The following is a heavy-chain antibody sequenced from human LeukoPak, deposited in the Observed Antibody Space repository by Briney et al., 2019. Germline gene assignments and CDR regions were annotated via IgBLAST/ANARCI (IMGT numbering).Heavy chain of an antibody. D-gene: IGHD2-2*02. J-gene: IGHJ6*02. V-gene: IGHV1-69*01. CDR3: ARGLCSSTSCYTSYYYYGMDV. CDR2: IIPIFGTA. CDR1: GGTFSSYA. Sequence: GASVKVSCKAFGGTFSSYAISWVRQAPGQGLKWMGGIIPIFGTANYAQKFQGRVTITADESTSTAYMELSSLRSEDTAVYYCARGLCSSTSCYTSYYYYGMDVWGQGTTVTVSS.